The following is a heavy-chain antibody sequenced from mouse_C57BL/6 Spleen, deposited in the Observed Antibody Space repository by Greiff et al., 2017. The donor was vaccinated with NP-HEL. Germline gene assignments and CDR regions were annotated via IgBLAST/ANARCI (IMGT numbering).Heavy chain of an antibody. V-gene: IGHV5-6*01. D-gene: IGHD2-4*01. CDR1: GFTFSGYG. J-gene: IGHJ4*01. Sequence: EVQLVESGGDLVKPGGSLKLSCAASGFTFSGYGMSWVRQTPDKRLEWVATISSGGSYTYYPDSVKGRFTISRDNAKNTLYLQMSSLKSEDTAMYYCARQDDYESLYAMDYWGQGTSVTVSS. CDR3: ARQDDYESLYAMDY. CDR2: ISSGGSYT.